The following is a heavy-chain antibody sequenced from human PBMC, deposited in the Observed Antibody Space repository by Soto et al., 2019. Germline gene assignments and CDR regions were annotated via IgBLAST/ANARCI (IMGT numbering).Heavy chain of an antibody. CDR1: GSTFSTFV. J-gene: IGHJ5*02. Sequence: PGGSLRLSCAASGSTFSTFVMNWVRLAPGKGLEWVSTISGTGISTYYADSVKGRFTISRDNSKNTLYLQMNSLRAEDAAVYYCARKPTGSTWSAPWGQGTLVPVSP. CDR2: ISGTGIST. V-gene: IGHV3-23*01. CDR3: ARKPTGSTWSAP.